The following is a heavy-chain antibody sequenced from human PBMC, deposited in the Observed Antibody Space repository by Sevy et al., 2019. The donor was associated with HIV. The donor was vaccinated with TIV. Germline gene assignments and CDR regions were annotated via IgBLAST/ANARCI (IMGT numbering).Heavy chain of an antibody. V-gene: IGHV4-39*01. CDR3: ARPSSYNSYGLDV. Sequence: SETLSLTCTVSGGSISSSSYYWGWIRQPPGKGLEWIGLIYYTGSTYYNTSLKSRVIISVDRSSNQFSLRLSSVTAADTAVYYCARPSSYNSYGLDVWGQGTTVTVSS. CDR2: IYYTGST. J-gene: IGHJ6*02. D-gene: IGHD1-20*01. CDR1: GGSISSSSYY.